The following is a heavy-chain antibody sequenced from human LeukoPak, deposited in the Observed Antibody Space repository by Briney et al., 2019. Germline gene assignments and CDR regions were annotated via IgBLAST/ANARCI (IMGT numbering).Heavy chain of an antibody. Sequence: TGRSLRLSCAASGFTFSSYAMHWVRQAPGKGLGWVSYISSSSSTIYYADSVKGRFTISRDNAKNSLYLQMNSLRAEDTAVYYCARGGSNGSMIYWGQGTLVTVSS. CDR2: ISSSSSTI. V-gene: IGHV3-48*01. J-gene: IGHJ4*02. CDR3: ARGGSNGSMIY. D-gene: IGHD2-8*01. CDR1: GFTFSSYA.